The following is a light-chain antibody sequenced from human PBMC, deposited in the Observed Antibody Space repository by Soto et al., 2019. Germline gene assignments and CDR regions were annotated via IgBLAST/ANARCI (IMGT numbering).Light chain of an antibody. CDR3: QQYDNLPYT. CDR1: QDIYKY. V-gene: IGKV1-33*01. Sequence: DIQMTQSPSSLSASIGDRVTITCQASQDIYKYLNWYQKKPGKAPKLLMSDASNLETGVPSRFSGSGSGTDFTLTITSLQPEDSATYYCQQYDNLPYTFGQGTKLEIK. J-gene: IGKJ2*01. CDR2: DAS.